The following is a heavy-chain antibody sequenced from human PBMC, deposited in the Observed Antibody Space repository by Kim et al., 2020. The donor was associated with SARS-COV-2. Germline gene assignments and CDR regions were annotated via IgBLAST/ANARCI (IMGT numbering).Heavy chain of an antibody. CDR2: IWYDGSKK. V-gene: IGHV3-33*01. CDR3: ATTKGSYADYLTPGF. D-gene: IGHD4-17*01. CDR1: GFTFRDSG. Sequence: GGSLRLSCTASGFTFRDSGMHWVRQTPGKGPEWVASIWYDGSKKFYADSVQGRFTLSRDNTKNTLFLEMNSLTAGDTAIYYCATTKGSYADYLTPGFWGQGTLVTVSS. J-gene: IGHJ4*02.